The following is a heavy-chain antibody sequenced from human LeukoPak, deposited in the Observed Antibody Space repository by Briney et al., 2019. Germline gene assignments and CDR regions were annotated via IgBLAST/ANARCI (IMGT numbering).Heavy chain of an antibody. CDR3: TSLVLRYFDWSSSRDDYYYYMDV. D-gene: IGHD3-9*01. V-gene: IGHV3-73*01. Sequence: GGSLRLSCAASGFTFSGSAMHWVRQASGKGREWVCRIRSKANSYATAYAASVKGRFNISRDDSKNTAYLQMNSLKTEDTAVYYCTSLVLRYFDWSSSRDDYYYYMDVWGKGTTVTVSS. J-gene: IGHJ6*03. CDR1: GFTFSGSA. CDR2: IRSKANSYAT.